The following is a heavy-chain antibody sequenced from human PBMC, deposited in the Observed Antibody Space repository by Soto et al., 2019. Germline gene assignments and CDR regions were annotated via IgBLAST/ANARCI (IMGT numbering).Heavy chain of an antibody. CDR3: ARDAGGRGNGAFDI. CDR2: IYYSGST. D-gene: IGHD3-16*01. V-gene: IGHV4-59*01. Sequence: SETLSLTCTVSGGSISTYYWSWMRQPPGKGLEWIGYIYYSGSTNSNPSLKSRVTISEDTSKNQLSLKLSSVTAADTAVYYCARDAGGRGNGAFDIWGQGTMVTVSS. J-gene: IGHJ3*02. CDR1: GGSISTYY.